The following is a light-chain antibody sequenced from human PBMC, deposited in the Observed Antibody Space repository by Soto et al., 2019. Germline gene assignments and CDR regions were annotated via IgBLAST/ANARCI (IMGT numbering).Light chain of an antibody. CDR3: HQYGLLPRHP. J-gene: IGKJ2*01. Sequence: IVLTQSPVTLSLSPGESATLSCRASESVNSTYLAWYQQKPGQPPRLLIFGASSRATGIPNRFSGSSSWTHFTLTISGLEPEDLAAYYCHQYGLLPRHPFGHGTKLEIK. CDR2: GAS. CDR1: ESVNSTY. V-gene: IGKV3-20*01.